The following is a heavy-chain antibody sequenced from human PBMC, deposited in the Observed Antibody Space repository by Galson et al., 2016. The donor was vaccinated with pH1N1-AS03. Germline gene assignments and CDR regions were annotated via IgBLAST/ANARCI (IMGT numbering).Heavy chain of an antibody. Sequence: PALVKPTQTLTLTCTFSGFSLTTSAVGVVWIRQPPGKALEWLALIYLDDDTRYNSSLKSRLTITKDTSKNQVVLTMTNMDPVDTATYYSARTAGWLPDFWGQGTLVTVSS. J-gene: IGHJ4*02. CDR3: ARTAGWLPDF. CDR1: GFSLTTSAVG. D-gene: IGHD3-9*01. CDR2: IYLDDDT. V-gene: IGHV2-5*02.